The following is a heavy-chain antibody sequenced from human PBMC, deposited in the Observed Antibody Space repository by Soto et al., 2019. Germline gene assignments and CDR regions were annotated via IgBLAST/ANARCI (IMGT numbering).Heavy chain of an antibody. CDR2: IYYSGST. V-gene: IGHV4-39*01. Sequence: SETLSLTCTVSGGSISSNNYYWGWIRQPPGKGLEWIGSIYYSGSTYYNPSLKSRVTISVDTSKNQFSLKLSSVTAADTAVYYCARVVVVAATVYYFDYWGQGTLVTVSS. CDR1: GGSISSNNYY. CDR3: ARVVVVAATVYYFDY. D-gene: IGHD2-15*01. J-gene: IGHJ4*02.